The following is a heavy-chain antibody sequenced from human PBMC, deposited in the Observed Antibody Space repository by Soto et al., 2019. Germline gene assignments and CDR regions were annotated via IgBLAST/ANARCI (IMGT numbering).Heavy chain of an antibody. V-gene: IGHV3-23*01. CDR2: ISGSGGST. D-gene: IGHD3-22*01. CDR1: GFTFSSHA. J-gene: IGHJ3*02. Sequence: PGGSLRLSCAASGFTFSSHAMSWVRQAQGKGLEWVSAISGSGGSTYYADSVKGRFTISRENSKNTLYLQMNSLRAEDTAVYYCANFRYYDSSGYPTPDAFDIWGQGTMVTVSS. CDR3: ANFRYYDSSGYPTPDAFDI.